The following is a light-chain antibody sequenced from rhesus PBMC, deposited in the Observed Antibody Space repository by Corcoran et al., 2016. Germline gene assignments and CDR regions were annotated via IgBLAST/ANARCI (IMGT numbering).Light chain of an antibody. Sequence: QAALTQPRSVSGSPGQSVTISCTGTSSDIGAFNYVSWYQQHPGTAPKLMIYEVSKRPSGVSDRFSGSKSGNTASLPISGLQADDEADYYCSSYAGSDTYIFGAGTRLTVL. CDR2: EVS. CDR3: SSYAGSDTYI. CDR1: SSDIGAFNY. J-gene: IGLJ1*01. V-gene: IGLV2-32*02.